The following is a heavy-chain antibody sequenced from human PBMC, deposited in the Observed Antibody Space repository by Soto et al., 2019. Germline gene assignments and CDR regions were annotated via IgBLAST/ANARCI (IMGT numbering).Heavy chain of an antibody. CDR2: IYYSGST. CDR3: ARGRNYYDSSGYSHHFDY. Sequence: LTCTVSGGSISSGGYYWSWIRQHPGKGLEWIGYIYYSGSTYYNPSLKSRVTISVDTSKNQFSLKLSSVTAADTAVYYCARGRNYYDSSGYSHHFDYWGQGTLVTVSS. D-gene: IGHD3-22*01. CDR1: GGSISSGGYY. V-gene: IGHV4-31*03. J-gene: IGHJ4*02.